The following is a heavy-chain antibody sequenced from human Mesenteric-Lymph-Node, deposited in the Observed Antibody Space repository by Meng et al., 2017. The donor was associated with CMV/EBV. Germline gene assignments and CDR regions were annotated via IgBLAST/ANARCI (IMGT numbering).Heavy chain of an antibody. V-gene: IGHV4-59*02. D-gene: IGHD3-10*01. Sequence: SETLSPTCTVSGGSVSSYYWSWIRRPPGKGLEWIGYIYYSGNTNYNPSLKSQVTISLDTSKNQSSLNLSSVTTADTAVYYSTRGEVRGVSFDYWGQGMVVTVSS. J-gene: IGHJ4*02. CDR1: GGSVSSYY. CDR2: IYYSGNT. CDR3: TRGEVRGVSFDY.